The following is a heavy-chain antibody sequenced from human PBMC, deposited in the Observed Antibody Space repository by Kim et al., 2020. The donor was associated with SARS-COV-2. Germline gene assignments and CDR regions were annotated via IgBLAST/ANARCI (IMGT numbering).Heavy chain of an antibody. Sequence: GGSLRLSCAASGFTFSSYWMTWVRQAPGKGLEWVGHIKHDGSQKYYGDSVTGRFTISRDNGKNSLYLQMNSLRAEDTAVYYCATGRLGGLSWGQGTLVTVSS. CDR1: GFTFSSYW. CDR3: ATGRLGGLS. V-gene: IGHV3-7*01. D-gene: IGHD3-16*01. J-gene: IGHJ4*02. CDR2: IKHDGSQK.